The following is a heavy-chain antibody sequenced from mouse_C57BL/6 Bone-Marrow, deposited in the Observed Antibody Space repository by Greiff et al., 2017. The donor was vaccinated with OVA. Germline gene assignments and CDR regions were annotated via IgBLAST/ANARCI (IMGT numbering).Heavy chain of an antibody. V-gene: IGHV6-3*01. D-gene: IGHD1-1*01. CDR3: TGITTVVDYFDY. CDR1: GFTFSNYW. J-gene: IGHJ2*01. Sequence: EVQGVESGGGLVQPGGSMKLSCVASGFTFSNYWMNWVRQSPEKGLEWVAQIRLKSDNYATHYAESVKGRFTISRDDSKSSVYPQMNNLRAEDTGIYYCTGITTVVDYFDYWGQGTTLAVSS. CDR2: IRLKSDNYAT.